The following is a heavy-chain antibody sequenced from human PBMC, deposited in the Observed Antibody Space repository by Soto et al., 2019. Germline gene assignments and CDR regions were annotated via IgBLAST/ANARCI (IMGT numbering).Heavy chain of an antibody. CDR2: ISGSGGST. V-gene: IGHV3-23*01. D-gene: IGHD3-22*01. J-gene: IGHJ4*02. CDR3: AMYYYDSSGYPSSPTYYFDC. Sequence: GGSLRLSYAASGFTFSSYAMSWVRQAPGKGLEWVSAISGSGGSTYYADSVKGRFTISRDNSKNTLYLQMNSLRAEDTAVYYCAMYYYDSSGYPSSPTYYFDCWGQGTLVTVSS. CDR1: GFTFSSYA.